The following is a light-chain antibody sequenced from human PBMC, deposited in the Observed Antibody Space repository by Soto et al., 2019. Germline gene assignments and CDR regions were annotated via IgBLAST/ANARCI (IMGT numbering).Light chain of an antibody. CDR2: WAA. Sequence: DIVMTQSPDSLCVSLGERATSNCKSSQSALYSSDNKNYLAWYQQKAGQPPKLLIYWAATRESGVPDRFSGSGSGTGFTLTISSLQAEDVAVYYCQQYYTTPITFGQGTRLEIK. J-gene: IGKJ5*01. CDR1: QSALYSSDNKNY. V-gene: IGKV4-1*01. CDR3: QQYYTTPIT.